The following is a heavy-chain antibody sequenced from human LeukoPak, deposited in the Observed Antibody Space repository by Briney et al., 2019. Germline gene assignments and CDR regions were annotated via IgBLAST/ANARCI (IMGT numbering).Heavy chain of an antibody. D-gene: IGHD6-19*01. CDR1: GYGFTSYW. CDR3: ARLRRLAVAGRVRGYFDY. Sequence: GVSLQSSSKGSGYGFTSYWIGWVRPMPGQGLGWRGIIYPGDSDTRYSPSFQGQVTISADKSISTAYLPWSSLKASDTAMYYCARLRRLAVAGRVRGYFDYWGQGTLVTVSS. CDR2: IYPGDSDT. J-gene: IGHJ4*02. V-gene: IGHV5-51*01.